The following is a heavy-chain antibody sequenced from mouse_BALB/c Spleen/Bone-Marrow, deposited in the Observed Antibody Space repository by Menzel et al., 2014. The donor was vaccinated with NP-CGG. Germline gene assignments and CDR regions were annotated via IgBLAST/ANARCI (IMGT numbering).Heavy chain of an antibody. J-gene: IGHJ2*01. Sequence: EVKLMESGPELVKPGASMKISCKASGYSFTGYTMNWVKQSHGKNLEWIGLINPYNGGTTYSQKFKGKATLTVDKSSSTAYMELLSLTSEVSAVYFCARREGGPFDYWGQGTTLTVSS. V-gene: IGHV1-18*01. CDR3: ARREGGPFDY. CDR2: INPYNGGT. CDR1: GYSFTGYT.